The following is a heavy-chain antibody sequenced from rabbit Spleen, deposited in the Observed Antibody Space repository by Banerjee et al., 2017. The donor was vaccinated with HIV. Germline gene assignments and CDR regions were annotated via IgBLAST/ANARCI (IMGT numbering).Heavy chain of an antibody. CDR1: GVSFSISSY. J-gene: IGHJ4*01. V-gene: IGHV1S40*01. CDR2: IDSGSSGST. Sequence: QQLEESGGGLVKPGASLTLTCTASGVSFSISSYMCWVRQAPGKGLEWIACIDSGSSGSTYYASWAKGRFTISRTSSTTVTLQMTSLTAADTATYFCARGWTGGIDNYVDYFSLWGQGTLVTVS. D-gene: IGHD1-1*01. CDR3: ARGWTGGIDNYVDYFSL.